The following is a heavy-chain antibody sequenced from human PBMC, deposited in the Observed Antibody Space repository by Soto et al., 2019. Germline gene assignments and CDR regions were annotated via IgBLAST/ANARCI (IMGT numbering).Heavy chain of an antibody. Sequence: EVQLLESGGGLVQPGGSLRLSCAASGFTFSSYAMSWVRQAPGKGLEWVSAISGSGGSTYYADSVKGRFTISRDNSKNPLYLQMNSLRAEDTAVYYGSKGTRYSSGWYADYWGQGTLVTAS. D-gene: IGHD6-19*01. CDR2: ISGSGGST. CDR1: GFTFSSYA. J-gene: IGHJ4*02. V-gene: IGHV3-23*01. CDR3: SKGTRYSSGWYADY.